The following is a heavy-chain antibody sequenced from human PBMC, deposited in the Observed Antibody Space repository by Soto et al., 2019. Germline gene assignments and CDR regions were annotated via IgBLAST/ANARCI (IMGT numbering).Heavy chain of an antibody. V-gene: IGHV3-53*01. CDR3: ARAHVLRYFDWVPGGMDV. CDR2: IYSGGST. J-gene: IGHJ6*02. CDR1: GFTVSSNY. Sequence: QSGGSLRLSCAASGFTVSSNYMIWVRQAPGKGLEWVSVIYSGGSTYYADSVKGRFTISRDNSKNTLYLQMNSLRAEDTAVYYCARAHVLRYFDWVPGGMDVWGQGTTVTVSS. D-gene: IGHD3-9*01.